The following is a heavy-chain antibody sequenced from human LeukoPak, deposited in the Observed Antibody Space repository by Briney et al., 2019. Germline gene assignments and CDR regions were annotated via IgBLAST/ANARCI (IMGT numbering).Heavy chain of an antibody. J-gene: IGHJ4*02. D-gene: IGHD2/OR15-2a*01. V-gene: IGHV3-30-3*01. CDR1: GFTFSSYA. Sequence: GGSLRLSCAASGFTFSSYAMHWVRQAPGKGLEWMAVISYDGSNKYYADSVKGRFTISRDNSKNTLYLQMNSLRAEDTAVYYCARDLSSYYFDYWGQGTLVTVSS. CDR3: ARDLSSYYFDY. CDR2: ISYDGSNK.